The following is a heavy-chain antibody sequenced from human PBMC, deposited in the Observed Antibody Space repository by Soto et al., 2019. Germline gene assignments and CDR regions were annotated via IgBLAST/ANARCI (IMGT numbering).Heavy chain of an antibody. D-gene: IGHD6-19*01. Sequence: EVQLLESGGGLVQPGGSLRLSCAASGFTFSSYAMSWVRQAPGKGLEWVSAISGSGGSTYYADSVKGRFTISRDNSKNTLYLQMNSLRAEDTAVYYCAKVPAGLSPSRGWHDAFDIWGQGTMVTVSS. CDR1: GFTFSSYA. CDR2: ISGSGGST. V-gene: IGHV3-23*01. CDR3: AKVPAGLSPSRGWHDAFDI. J-gene: IGHJ3*02.